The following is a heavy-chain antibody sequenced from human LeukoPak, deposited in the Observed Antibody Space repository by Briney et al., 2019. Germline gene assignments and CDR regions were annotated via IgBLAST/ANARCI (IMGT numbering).Heavy chain of an antibody. D-gene: IGHD6-19*01. CDR1: GFTFSNYA. V-gene: IGHV3-23*01. Sequence: GGSLRLSCAASGFTFSNYAMSWVRQAPGKGLEWVSVISGNGGSTSYADSVKGRFTISRDDSKDTLYLQMNGLRAGDTATYYCAKRGYSSGWPQVPSQHWGQGTLVTVSS. CDR3: AKRGYSSGWPQVPSQH. CDR2: ISGNGGST. J-gene: IGHJ1*01.